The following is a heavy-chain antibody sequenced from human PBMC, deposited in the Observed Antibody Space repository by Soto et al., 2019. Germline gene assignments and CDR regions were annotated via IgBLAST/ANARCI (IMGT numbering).Heavy chain of an antibody. CDR3: ARVGGSSSWSSYYYYGMDV. J-gene: IGHJ6*02. D-gene: IGHD6-13*01. V-gene: IGHV1-18*01. Sequence: ASVKVSCKASGYTFTSYGISWVRQAPGQGLEWMGWISAYNGNTNYAQKLQGRVTMTTDTSTSTAYMELRSLRSDDTAVYYCARVGGSSSWSSYYYYGMDVWGQGTPVTVSS. CDR2: ISAYNGNT. CDR1: GYTFTSYG.